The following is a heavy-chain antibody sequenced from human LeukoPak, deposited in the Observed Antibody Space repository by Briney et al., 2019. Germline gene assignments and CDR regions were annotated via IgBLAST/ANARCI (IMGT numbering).Heavy chain of an antibody. Sequence: SETLSLTCTVSGGSISSGSYYWSWIRQPAGKGLEWIGRIYTSGSTNYNPSLKSRATISVDTSKNQFSLKLSSVTAADTAVYYCAREVGYCSGGSCYPANYFDYWGQGTLVTVSS. J-gene: IGHJ4*02. CDR1: GGSISSGSYY. CDR3: AREVGYCSGGSCYPANYFDY. CDR2: IYTSGST. D-gene: IGHD2-15*01. V-gene: IGHV4-61*02.